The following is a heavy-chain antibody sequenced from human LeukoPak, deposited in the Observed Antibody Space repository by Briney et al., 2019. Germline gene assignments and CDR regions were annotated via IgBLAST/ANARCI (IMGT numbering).Heavy chain of an antibody. CDR2: ISWNSGSI. V-gene: IGHV3-9*01. CDR1: GFTFDDYA. Sequence: PGGSLRLSCAASGFTFDDYAMHWVRQAPGKGLEWVSGISWNSGSIGYADSVKGRFTISRDDSKNTLYLQMNSLKTEDTAVYYCFTGKGYWGQGTLVTVSS. CDR3: FTGKGY. D-gene: IGHD1-1*01. J-gene: IGHJ4*02.